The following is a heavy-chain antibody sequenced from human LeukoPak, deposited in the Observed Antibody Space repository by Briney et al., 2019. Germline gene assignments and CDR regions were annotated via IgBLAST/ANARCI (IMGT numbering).Heavy chain of an antibody. CDR3: ARGGYSDYGDYGYDP. J-gene: IGHJ5*02. V-gene: IGHV1-2*02. Sequence: EASVKVSCKASGYTFTGYYMHWVRQAPGQGLEWMGWINPNSGGTNYAQKFQGRVTMTRDTSISTAYMELSRLRSDDTAVYYCARGGYSDYGDYGYDPWGQGTLVTVSS. CDR1: GYTFTGYY. CDR2: INPNSGGT. D-gene: IGHD4-17*01.